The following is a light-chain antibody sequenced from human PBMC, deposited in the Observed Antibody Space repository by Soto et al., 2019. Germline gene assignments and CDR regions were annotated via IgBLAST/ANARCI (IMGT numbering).Light chain of an antibody. CDR2: AAS. J-gene: IGKJ1*01. CDR1: QGIRSA. CDR3: LLDYNYFWA. V-gene: IGKV1-6*01. Sequence: AIQVTQSPSSLSASVGDRVTITCRTSQGIRSALGWYQQKPGKVPKLLIYAASTLQSGVPSRFSGSGSGRDFTLTISSLQPEDFATYYCLLDYNYFWAVGQGTKVDIK.